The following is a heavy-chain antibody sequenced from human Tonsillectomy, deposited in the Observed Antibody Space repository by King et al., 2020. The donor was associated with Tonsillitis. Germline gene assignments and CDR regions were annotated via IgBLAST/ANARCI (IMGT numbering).Heavy chain of an antibody. V-gene: IGHV3-23*04. J-gene: IGHJ4*02. D-gene: IGHD2-21*02. CDR2: VSNSGGVT. CDR1: GFSFSGYA. CDR3: ANAMVVTGLLDS. Sequence: VQLVESGGGLVQPGGSLRLSCAASGFSFSGYAMSWVRQAPGKGLEWVSGVSNSGGVTYYAESVKGRFTISRDNSKNTLYLRMNSLRAEDTALYYCANAMVVTGLLDSWGQGTLVTVSS.